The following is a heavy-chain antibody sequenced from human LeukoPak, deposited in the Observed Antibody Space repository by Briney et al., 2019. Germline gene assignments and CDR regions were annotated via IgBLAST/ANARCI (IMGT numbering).Heavy chain of an antibody. CDR1: GGTFSSYA. Sequence: ASVKVSCKASGGTFSSYAISWVRQAPGQGLEWMGGIIPIFGTANYAQKFQGRVTITTDESTSTAYMELSSLRSEDTAVYYCARGPIAAAGTGVFDYWGQGTLVTVSS. D-gene: IGHD6-13*01. V-gene: IGHV1-69*05. CDR3: ARGPIAAAGTGVFDY. J-gene: IGHJ4*02. CDR2: IIPIFGTA.